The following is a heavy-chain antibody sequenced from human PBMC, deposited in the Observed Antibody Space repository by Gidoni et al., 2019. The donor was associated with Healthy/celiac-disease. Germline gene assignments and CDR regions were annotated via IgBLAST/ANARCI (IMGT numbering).Heavy chain of an antibody. Sequence: QLVAYGGAFCHSGAPLTLSRPVCGSSFGRFSTHCVRQAPGKGLEWVVVISYDGSNKYYADCVEGRFTISRDNSKNTLYLQMNSLRAEDTTVYYCAKEGYCSSTSCYPKYVSHFDYWGQGTLVTVSS. CDR2: ISYDGSNK. J-gene: IGHJ4*02. V-gene: IGHV3-30*18. CDR1: GSSFGRFS. D-gene: IGHD2-2*01. CDR3: AKEGYCSSTSCYPKYVSHFDY.